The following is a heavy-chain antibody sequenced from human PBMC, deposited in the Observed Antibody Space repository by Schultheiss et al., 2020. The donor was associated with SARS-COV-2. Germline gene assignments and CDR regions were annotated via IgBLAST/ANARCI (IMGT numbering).Heavy chain of an antibody. CDR2: IYYSGST. J-gene: IGHJ4*02. CDR3: ARRSIAVAGLDY. Sequence: LRLSCTVSGGSISSGGYYWSWIRQHPGKGLEWIGYIYYSGSTYYNPSLKSRVTISVDTSKNQFSLKLSSVTAADTAVYYCARRSIAVAGLDYWGQGTLVTVSS. V-gene: IGHV4-31*03. D-gene: IGHD6-19*01. CDR1: GGSISSGGYY.